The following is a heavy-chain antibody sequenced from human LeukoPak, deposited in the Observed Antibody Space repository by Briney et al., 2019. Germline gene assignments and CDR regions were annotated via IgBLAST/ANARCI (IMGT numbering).Heavy chain of an antibody. Sequence: PGRSLRLSCGASGFTFDDYAMHWVRQAPGRGLEWVSGISWNSATIDYADSVKGRFTISRDNSKNTLYLQMNSLRAEDTAVYYCARDQNYYFDYWGQGTLVTVSS. CDR1: GFTFDDYA. V-gene: IGHV3-9*01. J-gene: IGHJ4*02. CDR2: ISWNSATI. CDR3: ARDQNYYFDY.